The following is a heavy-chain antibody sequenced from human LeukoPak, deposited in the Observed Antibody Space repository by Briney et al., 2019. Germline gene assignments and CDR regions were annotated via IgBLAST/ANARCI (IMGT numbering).Heavy chain of an antibody. CDR2: IKEDGSEK. CDR3: ARNLLTLPY. CDR1: GFTFSNYW. V-gene: IGHV3-7*01. Sequence: PGGSLRLSCAASGFTFSNYWMNWVRQAPGKGLEWVANIKEDGSEKYYVDSVKGRFTVSRDNTKNSLYLQMNSLGVEDTAVYYCARNLLTLPYWGQGILVTVSP. J-gene: IGHJ4*02.